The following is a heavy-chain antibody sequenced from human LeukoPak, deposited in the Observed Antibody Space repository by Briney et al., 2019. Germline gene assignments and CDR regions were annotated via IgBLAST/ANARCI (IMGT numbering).Heavy chain of an antibody. Sequence: GGSLRLSCAASGFTFNTYSMNWVRQAPGKGLEWVSVIYSGGSTYYADSVKGRFTISRDNSKNTLYLQMNSLRAEDTAVYYCASSYASSGYYDYWGQGTLVTVSS. V-gene: IGHV3-53*01. D-gene: IGHD3-22*01. CDR2: IYSGGST. CDR3: ASSYASSGYYDY. CDR1: GFTFNTYS. J-gene: IGHJ4*02.